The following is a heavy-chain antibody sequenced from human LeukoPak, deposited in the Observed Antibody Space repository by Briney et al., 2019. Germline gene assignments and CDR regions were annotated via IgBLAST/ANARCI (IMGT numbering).Heavy chain of an antibody. J-gene: IGHJ6*02. CDR3: ARGGGLDV. Sequence: GGSLRLSCTASGFTFNTYWMNWARQAPGKGLEWVASINPSERVKYYVNSVKGRFTISRDNAKNSLYLQMSNLRAEDTAVYFCARGGGLDVWGQGATVTVSS. V-gene: IGHV3-7*03. D-gene: IGHD3-16*01. CDR1: GFTFNTYW. CDR2: INPSERVK.